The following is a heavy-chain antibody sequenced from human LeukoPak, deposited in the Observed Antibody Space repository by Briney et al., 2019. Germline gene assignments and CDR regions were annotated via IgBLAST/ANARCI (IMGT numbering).Heavy chain of an antibody. D-gene: IGHD4/OR15-4a*01. CDR1: GFTFTTAW. J-gene: IGHJ4*02. Sequence: PGGSLRLSCATSGFTFTTAWMHWVRQAPGKGLEWVGRIKTNTVGGTTAYAAPVKGRFTISRDDLKNTLFLQMNSLQSEDTAVYYCATISAVVITSATSGGGFWGQGTLVTVSS. V-gene: IGHV3-15*01. CDR2: IKTNTVGGTT. CDR3: ATISAVVITSATSGGGF.